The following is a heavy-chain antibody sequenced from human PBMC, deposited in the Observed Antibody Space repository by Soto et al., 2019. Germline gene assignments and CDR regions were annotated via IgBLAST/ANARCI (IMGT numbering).Heavy chain of an antibody. Sequence: GGSLRLSCAASGFTFSSYAMHWVRQAPGKGLEWAAAISYDGSNKYYTDSVKGRFTISRDNSKNTLYLQMNSLRPEDTAVYYCARPGGGTTSLDVNWFDRWGQGTLVTVSS. CDR3: ARPGGGTTSLDVNWFDR. J-gene: IGHJ5*02. D-gene: IGHD1-7*01. CDR1: GFTFSSYA. V-gene: IGHV3-30-3*01. CDR2: ISYDGSNK.